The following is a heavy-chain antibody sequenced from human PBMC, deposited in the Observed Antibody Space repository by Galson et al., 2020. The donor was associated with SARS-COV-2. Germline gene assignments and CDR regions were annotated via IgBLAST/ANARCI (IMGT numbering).Heavy chain of an antibody. V-gene: IGHV3-30-3*01. CDR3: ARGKLRYFDWSILNSYYYYYGMDV. D-gene: IGHD3-9*01. J-gene: IGHJ6*02. CDR1: GFTFSSYA. CDR2: ISYDGSNK. Sequence: GESLKISCAASGFTFSSYAMHWVRQAPGKGLEWVAVISYDGSNKYYADSVKGRFTISRDNSKNTLYLQMNSLRAEDTAVYYCARGKLRYFDWSILNSYYYYYGMDVWGLGTTVTVSS.